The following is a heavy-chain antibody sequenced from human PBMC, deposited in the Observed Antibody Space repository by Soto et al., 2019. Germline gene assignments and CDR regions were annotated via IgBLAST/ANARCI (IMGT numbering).Heavy chain of an antibody. CDR2: ISYDGSNK. CDR1: GFTFSSYG. Sequence: QVQLVESGGGVVQPGRSLRLSCAASGFTFSSYGMHWVRQAPGKGLEWVAVISYDGSNKYYADSVKGRFTISRDNSKNTLYLQMNSLRAEDTAVYYCARPGGTNQFDPWGQGTLVTVSS. D-gene: IGHD2-15*01. CDR3: ARPGGTNQFDP. V-gene: IGHV3-30*03. J-gene: IGHJ5*02.